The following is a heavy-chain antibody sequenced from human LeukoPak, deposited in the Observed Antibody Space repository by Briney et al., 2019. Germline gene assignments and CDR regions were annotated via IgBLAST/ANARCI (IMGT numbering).Heavy chain of an antibody. Sequence: PGGSLRLSCAGSGFTFSSYWMSWVRQAPGKGLEWVANIKQDGSEKYYVDYVKGRFTISRDNAKNSLYLQMTSLRAEDTAVYYCARDRRRDGYIADYMDVWGKGTTVTVSS. D-gene: IGHD5-24*01. CDR3: ARDRRRDGYIADYMDV. CDR2: IKQDGSEK. V-gene: IGHV3-7*01. CDR1: GFTFSSYW. J-gene: IGHJ6*03.